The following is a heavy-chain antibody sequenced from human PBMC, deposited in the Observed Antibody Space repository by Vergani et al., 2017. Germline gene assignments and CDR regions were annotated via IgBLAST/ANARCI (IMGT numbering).Heavy chain of an antibody. CDR3: ASGTHSGQRADR. J-gene: IGHJ5*02. D-gene: IGHD6-19*01. CDR1: FDSIRNLY. Sequence: QVQLQESGPGLVKSSETLSLTCSVSFDSIRNLYCNWIRQPPGKGLEWIGSIHYSENTNYNPSLKTRVTISVTTSKNQFSLMLTSVTAADTAVYYCASGTHSGQRADRWGQGILVTVTS. CDR2: IHYSENT. V-gene: IGHV4-59*11.